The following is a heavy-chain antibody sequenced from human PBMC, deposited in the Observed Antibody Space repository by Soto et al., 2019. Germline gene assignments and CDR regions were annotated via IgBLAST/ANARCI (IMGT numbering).Heavy chain of an antibody. V-gene: IGHV3-7*03. J-gene: IGHJ4*02. CDR1: GFTFSRYW. CDR3: ARASTYYHDSSGYYDFDS. D-gene: IGHD3-22*01. CDR2: IKEDGSEK. Sequence: GGSLKLSCAFSGFTFSRYWMSWVRQAPGKGLEWMANIKEDGSEKFYVDSVKGRFTISRDSTKNSLYLQMNSLRTDDTAVYYCARASTYYHDSSGYYDFDSWGQGTLVTVSS.